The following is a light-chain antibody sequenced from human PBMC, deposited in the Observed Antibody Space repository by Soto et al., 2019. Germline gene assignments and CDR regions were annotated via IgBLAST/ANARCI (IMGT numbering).Light chain of an antibody. V-gene: IGKV1-27*01. J-gene: IGKJ5*01. Sequence: DIQMTQSPSSLSASVGARVPITCRASQGITNYLAWYQQKPGKVPKLLIYDASTLQSGVPSRFSGSGSGTDFTFTISSLQAEDIGTYFCQQYDSVFTFGQGTRLEIK. CDR3: QQYDSVFT. CDR2: DAS. CDR1: QGITNY.